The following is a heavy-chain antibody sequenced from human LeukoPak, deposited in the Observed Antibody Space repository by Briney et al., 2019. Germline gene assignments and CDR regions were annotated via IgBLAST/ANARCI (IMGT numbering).Heavy chain of an antibody. V-gene: IGHV4-39*07. CDR3: ARASRDGYNFAADY. CDR1: GGSISSSSYY. J-gene: IGHJ4*02. Sequence: SETLSLTCTVSGGSISSSSYYWGWIRQPPGKGLEWIGSIYYSVSTNYNPSLKSRVPISVDTSKNQFSMKLTSVPAADTAVYYCARASRDGYNFAADYWGQGTLVTVSS. D-gene: IGHD5-24*01. CDR2: IYYSVST.